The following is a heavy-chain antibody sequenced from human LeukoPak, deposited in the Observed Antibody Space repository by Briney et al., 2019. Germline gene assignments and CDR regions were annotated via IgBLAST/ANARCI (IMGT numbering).Heavy chain of an antibody. CDR1: GYTFTGYY. D-gene: IGHD3-3*01. V-gene: IGHV1-46*01. Sequence: ASVKVSCKASGYTFTGYYMHWVRQAPGQGLEWMGIINPSGGSTSYAQKFQGRVTMTRDTSTSTVYMELSSLRPEDTAVYYCARVGEYYDFWSGYYLMDYWGQGTLVTVSS. CDR2: INPSGGST. J-gene: IGHJ4*02. CDR3: ARVGEYYDFWSGYYLMDY.